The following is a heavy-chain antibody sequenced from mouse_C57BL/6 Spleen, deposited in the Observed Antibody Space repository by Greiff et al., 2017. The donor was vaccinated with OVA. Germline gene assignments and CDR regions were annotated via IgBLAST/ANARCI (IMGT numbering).Heavy chain of an antibody. CDR3: TRSSYYDYDGGFDV. Sequence: VQLQQSGTVLARPGASVKMSCKTSGYTFTSYWMHWVKQRPGQGLEWIGAIYPGNSDTSYNQKFKGKAKLTAVTSASTAYMELSSLTNEDSAVYYCTRSSYYDYDGGFDVWGTGTTVTVSS. CDR2: IYPGNSDT. CDR1: GYTFTSYW. D-gene: IGHD2-4*01. V-gene: IGHV1-5*01. J-gene: IGHJ1*03.